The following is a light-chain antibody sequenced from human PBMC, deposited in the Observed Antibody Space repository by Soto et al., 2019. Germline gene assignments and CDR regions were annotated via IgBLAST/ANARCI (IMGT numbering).Light chain of an antibody. Sequence: DIQLTHSPSSLSASVGDRVTITCRASQDISRYLAWYHKKAGKAPKLLIYGVSTLQSGVPSRFSGVGSGTDFTPTISSLQPEDFALYYCQQLNSSPFTFGPGTTVYI. CDR3: QQLNSSPFT. J-gene: IGKJ3*01. CDR1: QDISRY. V-gene: IGKV1-9*01. CDR2: GVS.